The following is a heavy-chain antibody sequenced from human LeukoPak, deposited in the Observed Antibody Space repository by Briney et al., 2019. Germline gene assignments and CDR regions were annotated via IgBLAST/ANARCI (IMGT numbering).Heavy chain of an antibody. CDR2: IYHSGST. CDR1: GYSISSGYY. D-gene: IGHD3-22*01. V-gene: IGHV4-38-2*02. CDR3: ASTTYYYDSSGYYFLDF. Sequence: SETLSLTCTVSGYSISSGYYWGWIRQPPGKGLEWIGSIYHSGSTYYNPSLKSRVTISVDTSKNQFALKLSSVTAADTAVYYCASTTYYYDSSGYYFLDFWGQGTLVTVSS. J-gene: IGHJ4*02.